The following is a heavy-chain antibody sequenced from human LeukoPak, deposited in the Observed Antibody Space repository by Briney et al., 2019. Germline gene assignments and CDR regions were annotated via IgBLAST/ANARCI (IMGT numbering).Heavy chain of an antibody. CDR3: ARLTEAARSYYGSGRPYPDACDI. J-gene: IGHJ3*02. Sequence: SDTLSLTCTVSGGFISSYYWSWIRQPPGKGLEWIGYIHYSGSTNYNPSLKRRVTISEDTSKNQFALKLSSVSAADTAVYYCARLTEAARSYYGSGRPYPDACDIWGQGTIVTVSS. D-gene: IGHD3-10*01. CDR2: IHYSGST. CDR1: GGFISSYY. V-gene: IGHV4-59*08.